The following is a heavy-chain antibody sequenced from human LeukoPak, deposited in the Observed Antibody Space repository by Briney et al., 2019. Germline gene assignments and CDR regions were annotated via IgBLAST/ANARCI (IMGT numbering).Heavy chain of an antibody. CDR3: AKGSGWLLPQYFDF. D-gene: IGHD2-21*01. CDR2: ISGGGGST. Sequence: AGGSLRLSCAASAFTFSSSAMSWVRQAPGKGLEWLSTISGGGGSTYYADSVKGRFTISRDNSKNTLYLHMKSLRAEDTAVYYCAKGSGWLLPQYFDFWGQGTLVTVSS. J-gene: IGHJ4*02. V-gene: IGHV3-23*01. CDR1: AFTFSSSA.